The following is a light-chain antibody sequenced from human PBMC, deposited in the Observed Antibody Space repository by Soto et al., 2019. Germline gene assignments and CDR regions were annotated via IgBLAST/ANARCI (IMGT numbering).Light chain of an antibody. V-gene: IGKV3-15*01. CDR2: GAS. Sequence: TVLTQSPATLSASPGERVTLSCRASQSVSINLAWYQHKPGQAPRLLIYGASTRATGILARFSGSGSGTEFTLAISSLQPEDFARYYCQQYNNRLPLTFGGGTKVEIK. CDR3: QQYNNRLPLT. CDR1: QSVSIN. J-gene: IGKJ4*01.